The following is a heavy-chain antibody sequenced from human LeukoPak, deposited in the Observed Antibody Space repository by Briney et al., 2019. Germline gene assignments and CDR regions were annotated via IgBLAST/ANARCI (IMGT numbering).Heavy chain of an antibody. V-gene: IGHV1-18*01. CDR3: AXXXXXXXXGXXXXLXXYGMDV. Sequence: GASVKVSCKASGYTFTSYGISWVRQAPGQGLEWMGWISAYNGNTNYAQNLQGRVTMTTDTSTSTAYMELRSLRPDDTAVYYCAXXXXXXXXGXXXXLXXYGMDVWGQGTTVTVSS. CDR1: GYTFTSYG. J-gene: IGHJ6*02. CDR2: ISAYNGNT.